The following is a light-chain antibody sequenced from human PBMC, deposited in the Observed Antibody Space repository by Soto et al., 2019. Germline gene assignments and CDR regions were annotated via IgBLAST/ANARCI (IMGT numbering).Light chain of an antibody. Sequence: EIVLTPSPAPLSFSPGERATPSCRASPSVTNYLAWYQQKPGQPPRLLIYGAFNRATGIPDRFSGSGSGTDFTLTISRLEPEDFAVYYCQQYGSSGTFGQGTKVDIK. V-gene: IGKV3-20*01. J-gene: IGKJ1*01. CDR1: PSVTNY. CDR3: QQYGSSGT. CDR2: GAF.